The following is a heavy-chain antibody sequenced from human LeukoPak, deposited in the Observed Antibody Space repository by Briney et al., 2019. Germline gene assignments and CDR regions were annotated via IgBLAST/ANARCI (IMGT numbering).Heavy chain of an antibody. V-gene: IGHV3-33*01. CDR1: GFTFSSYG. Sequence: GGSLRPSCAASGFTFSSYGMHWVRQAPGKGLEWVAVIWYDGSNKYYADSVKGRFTISRDNSKNTLYLQMNSLRAEDTAVYYCARDLYHYGMDVWGQGTTVTVSS. J-gene: IGHJ6*02. CDR2: IWYDGSNK. CDR3: ARDLYHYGMDV.